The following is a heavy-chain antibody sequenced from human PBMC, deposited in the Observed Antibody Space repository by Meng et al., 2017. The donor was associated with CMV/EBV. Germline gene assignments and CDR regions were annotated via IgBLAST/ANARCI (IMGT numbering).Heavy chain of an antibody. Sequence: SQTLSLTCAVYGGSFSGYYWSWIRQPPGKGLEWIGEINHSGSTNYNPPLKSRVTISVDTSKNQFSLKLSSVTAADTAVYYCFGSFTYYYGMDVWGQGTTVTVSS. V-gene: IGHV4-34*01. CDR2: INHSGST. CDR1: GGSFSGYY. D-gene: IGHD3-16*01. CDR3: FGSFTYYYGMDV. J-gene: IGHJ6*02.